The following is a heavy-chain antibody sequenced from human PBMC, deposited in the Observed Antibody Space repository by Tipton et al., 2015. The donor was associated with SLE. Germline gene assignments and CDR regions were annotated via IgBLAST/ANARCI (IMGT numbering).Heavy chain of an antibody. CDR1: SSGSYY. CDR2: VTTSGTTT. Sequence: SSGSYYWSWIRQPAGKGLEWVSTVTTSGTTTYYADSVRGRFTISRDDSKNTVYLHMTSLRAEDTAVYYCAKAAEVFDYWGQGTLVTVSS. CDR3: AKAAEVFDY. V-gene: IGHV3-23*01. J-gene: IGHJ4*02.